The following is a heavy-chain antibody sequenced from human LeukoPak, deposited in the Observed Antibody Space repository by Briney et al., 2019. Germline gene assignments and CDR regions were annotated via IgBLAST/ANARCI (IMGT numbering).Heavy chain of an antibody. CDR3: ARETYGSGSYSYFAY. V-gene: IGHV3-48*03. D-gene: IGHD3-10*01. CDR1: GFTFSSCE. Sequence: GGSLRLSCAASGFTFSSCEMNWVRQAPGKGLEWVSYISSSGSTIYYADSVKGRFTISRDNAKNSLYLQMNSLRAEDTAVYYCARETYGSGSYSYFAYWGQGTLVTVSS. CDR2: ISSSGSTI. J-gene: IGHJ4*02.